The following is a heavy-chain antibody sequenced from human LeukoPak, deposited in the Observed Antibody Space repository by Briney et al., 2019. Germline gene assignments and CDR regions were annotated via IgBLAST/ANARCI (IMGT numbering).Heavy chain of an antibody. CDR1: GFTFSSYG. J-gene: IGHJ3*02. V-gene: IGHV3-30*03. CDR2: ISYDGSNE. CDR3: ARGMLQQWLDGGAFDI. D-gene: IGHD6-19*01. Sequence: GGSLRLSCAAAGFTFSSYGMHWVRQAPGKRLEWVAVISYDGSNENYADSVKGRFTISRDNAKNSLYLQMNSLRAEDTAVYYCARGMLQQWLDGGAFDIWGQGTMVTVSS.